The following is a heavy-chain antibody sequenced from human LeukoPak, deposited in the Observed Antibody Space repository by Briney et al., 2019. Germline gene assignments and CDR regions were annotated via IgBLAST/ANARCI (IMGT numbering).Heavy chain of an antibody. J-gene: IGHJ5*02. CDR3: ARDLGSTSFRGPHWFDP. CDR2: IIPIFGTA. CDR1: GGTFSSYA. D-gene: IGHD2-2*01. Sequence: SVKVSCKASGGTFSSYAISWVRQAPGQGLEWMWGIIPIFGTANYAQKFQGRVTITADESTSTAYMELSSLRSEDTAVYYCARDLGSTSFRGPHWFDPWGQGTLVTVSS. V-gene: IGHV1-69*13.